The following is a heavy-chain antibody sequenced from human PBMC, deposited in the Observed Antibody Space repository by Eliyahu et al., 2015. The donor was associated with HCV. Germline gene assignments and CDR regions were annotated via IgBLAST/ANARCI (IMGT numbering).Heavy chain of an antibody. CDR1: GGTFSSYA. J-gene: IGHJ4*02. CDR2: VIPIFGTA. Sequence: QVQLVQSGAEVKKPGSSVKVSCKASGGTFSSYAISWVRQAPGQGLEWMGGVIPIFGTANYAQKFQGRVTITADESTSTAYMELSSLRSEDTAVYYCARPFGRLGDSSGYYYNYWGQGTLVTVSS. V-gene: IGHV1-69*01. D-gene: IGHD3-22*01. CDR3: ARPFGRLGDSSGYYYNY.